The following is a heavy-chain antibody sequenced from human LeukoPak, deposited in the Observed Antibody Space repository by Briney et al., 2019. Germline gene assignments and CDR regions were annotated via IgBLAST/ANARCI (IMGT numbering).Heavy chain of an antibody. Sequence: ASVKVSCKASGGTFSSYAISWVRQAPGQGLEWMGWISAYNGNTNYAQKLQGRVTMTTDTSTSTAYMELRSLRSDDTAVYYCARASYYYDSSGYSVGDFDYWGQGTLVTVSS. CDR1: GGTFSSYA. CDR3: ARASYYYDSSGYSVGDFDY. D-gene: IGHD3-22*01. V-gene: IGHV1-18*01. CDR2: ISAYNGNT. J-gene: IGHJ4*02.